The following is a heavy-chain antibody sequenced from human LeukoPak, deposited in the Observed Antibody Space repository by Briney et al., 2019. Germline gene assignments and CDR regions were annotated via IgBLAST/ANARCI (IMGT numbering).Heavy chain of an antibody. V-gene: IGHV4-34*01. Sequence: PSETLSLTCAVYGGSFSGYYWSWIRQPPGKGLEWIGEINHSGSTNYNPSLKSRVTISVDTSKNQFSLKLSSVTAADTAVYYCARSRGWYGRYFDYWGQGTLVTVSS. D-gene: IGHD6-19*01. CDR1: GGSFSGYY. CDR2: INHSGST. CDR3: ARSRGWYGRYFDY. J-gene: IGHJ4*02.